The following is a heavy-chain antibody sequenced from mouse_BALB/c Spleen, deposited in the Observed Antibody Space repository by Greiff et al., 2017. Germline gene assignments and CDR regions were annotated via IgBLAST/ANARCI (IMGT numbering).Heavy chain of an antibody. J-gene: IGHJ3*01. Sequence: VQLQQSGPQLVRPGSSVKISCKASGYSFTSYWMLWVKQRPGQGLEWIGMIDPSDSETRLNQKFKDKATLTVDKSSSTAYMQLSSPTSEDSAVYYCARQDYDGTRVFAYWGQGTLVTVSA. CDR1: GYSFTSYW. D-gene: IGHD2-4*01. V-gene: IGHV1-52*01. CDR3: ARQDYDGTRVFAY. CDR2: IDPSDSET.